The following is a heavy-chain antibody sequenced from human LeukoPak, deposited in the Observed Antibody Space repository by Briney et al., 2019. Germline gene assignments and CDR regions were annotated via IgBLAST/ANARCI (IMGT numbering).Heavy chain of an antibody. CDR1: GFTSSSYG. V-gene: IGHV3-30*18. CDR2: ISYDGSNK. J-gene: IGHJ4*02. CDR3: AKWRTAMDY. Sequence: GGSLRLSCAASGFTSSSYGMHWVRQAPGKGLEWVAVISYDGSNKYYADSVKGRFTISRDNSKNTLYLQMNSLRAEDTAVYYCAKWRTAMDYWGQGTLVTVSS. D-gene: IGHD2-21*02.